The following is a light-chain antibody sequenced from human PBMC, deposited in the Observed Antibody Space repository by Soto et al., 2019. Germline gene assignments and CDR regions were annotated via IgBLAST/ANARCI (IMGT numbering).Light chain of an antibody. Sequence: DDVMTQSPLSLPVTLGQPASISCRSSQSLVYSDGNTYLNWFHQRPGQSRRRLIYKVSNRDSGVPDRFSGSGSGTDFTLKVSRVEAEDVGVYYCMQGTYWPRLTFGGGTKVEIK. CDR2: KVS. J-gene: IGKJ4*01. CDR3: MQGTYWPRLT. CDR1: QSLVYSDGNTY. V-gene: IGKV2-30*01.